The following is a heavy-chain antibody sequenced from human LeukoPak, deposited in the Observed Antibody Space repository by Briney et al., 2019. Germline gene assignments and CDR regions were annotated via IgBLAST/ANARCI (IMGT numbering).Heavy chain of an antibody. J-gene: IGHJ6*03. Sequence: GGSLRLSCAASGFTFSSFDMHWVRQTTGQGLERVSTIGTASDTYYPGSVEGRFTLSRDNAKNSLYLQMNSLTAGDTAVYYCARGPPRGKYYYMDVWGKGTTVTVSS. CDR3: ARGPPRGKYYYMDV. CDR2: IGTASDT. V-gene: IGHV3-13*01. CDR1: GFTFSSFD. D-gene: IGHD1-1*01.